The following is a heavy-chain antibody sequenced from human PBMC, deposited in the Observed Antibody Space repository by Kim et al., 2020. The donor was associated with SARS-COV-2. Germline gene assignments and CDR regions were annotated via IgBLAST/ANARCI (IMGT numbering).Heavy chain of an antibody. J-gene: IGHJ4*02. Sequence: GGSLRLSCAASGFSFSFYGMHWVRQAPGKGLEWVAAMSYDGSYQDHAASVQGRFTISRDNSKNTLYLQMNSLRAEDTAVYYCAKWRVGEFSGEFDSWGQGTLVTVSS. D-gene: IGHD2-15*01. V-gene: IGHV3-30*18. CDR2: MSYDGSYQ. CDR3: AKWRVGEFSGEFDS. CDR1: GFSFSFYG.